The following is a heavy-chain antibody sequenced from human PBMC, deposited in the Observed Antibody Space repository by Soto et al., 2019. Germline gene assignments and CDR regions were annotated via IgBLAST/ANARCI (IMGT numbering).Heavy chain of an antibody. CDR1: GFTFSSYS. CDR2: ISSSSSTI. D-gene: IGHD4-4*01. CDR3: ARDRTVTTHYYYYGMDV. Sequence: PGGSLRLSCAASGFTFSSYSMNWVRQAPGKGLEWVSYISSSSSTIYYADSVKGRFTISRDNAKNSLYMQMNSLRDEDTAVYYCARDRTVTTHYYYYGMDVWGQGTTVTVSS. V-gene: IGHV3-48*02. J-gene: IGHJ6*02.